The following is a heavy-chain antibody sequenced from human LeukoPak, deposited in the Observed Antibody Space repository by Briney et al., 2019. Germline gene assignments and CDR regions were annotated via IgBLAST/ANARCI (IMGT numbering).Heavy chain of an antibody. V-gene: IGHV3-48*03. CDR3: AKDVETMVRGVMVDY. CDR2: ISSSGSTI. CDR1: GFTFSSYE. Sequence: GGSLRLSCAASGFTFSSYEMNWVRQAPGKGLEWVSYISSSGSTIYYADSVKGRFTISRDNAKNSLYLQMNSLRAEDTALYYCAKDVETMVRGVMVDYWGQGTLVTVSS. J-gene: IGHJ4*02. D-gene: IGHD3-10*01.